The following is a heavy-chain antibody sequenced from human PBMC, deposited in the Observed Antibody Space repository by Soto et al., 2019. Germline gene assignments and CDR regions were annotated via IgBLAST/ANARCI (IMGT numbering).Heavy chain of an antibody. J-gene: IGHJ4*02. CDR1: GGSISSGGYS. V-gene: IGHV4-30-2*01. CDR2: IYHSGST. CDR3: AAGGGLPRYY. Sequence: QLQLQESGSGLVKPSQTLSLTCAVSGGSISSGGYSWSWIRQPPGKGLEWIGYIYHSGSTYYNPSFKSRVTIAVYRSKNQFSLKLSSVTAADTAVYYCAAGGGLPRYYWGQGTLVTVSS. D-gene: IGHD5-12*01.